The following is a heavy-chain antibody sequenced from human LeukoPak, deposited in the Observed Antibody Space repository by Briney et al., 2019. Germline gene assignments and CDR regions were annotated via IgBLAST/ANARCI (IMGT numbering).Heavy chain of an antibody. CDR3: AKFRGEPPPH. Sequence: GGSLRLSCVGSGLSFSSYWMSWFRQAPGKGLEWVANIKQDGSEKYHVDSVKGRFTVSRDNAKNLLYLQMNSLRDEDTAVYYWAKFRGEPPPHGGRGPLVIVS. V-gene: IGHV3-7*03. J-gene: IGHJ4*02. CDR2: IKQDGSEK. CDR1: GLSFSSYW. D-gene: IGHD3-10*01.